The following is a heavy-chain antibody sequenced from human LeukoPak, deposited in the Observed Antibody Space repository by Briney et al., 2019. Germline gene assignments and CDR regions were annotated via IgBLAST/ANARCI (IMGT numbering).Heavy chain of an antibody. CDR3: ARAVYVDDQDYYYYMDV. V-gene: IGHV4-4*07. CDR2: IYTSGST. D-gene: IGHD5/OR15-5a*01. Sequence: SETLSLTCTVSGGSISSYYWSWIRQPAGKGLEWIGRIYTSGSTNYNPSLKSRVTIPVDKSKNQFSLKLSSVTAADTAVYYCARAVYVDDQDYYYYMDVWGKGTTVTVSS. J-gene: IGHJ6*03. CDR1: GGSISSYY.